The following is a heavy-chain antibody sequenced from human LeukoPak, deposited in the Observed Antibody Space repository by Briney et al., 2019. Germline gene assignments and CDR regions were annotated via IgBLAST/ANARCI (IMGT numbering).Heavy chain of an antibody. J-gene: IGHJ5*02. Sequence: GRSLRLSCAASGFTFNNFGMHWVRQAPGKGLEWVAVISYDGSNKYYADSVKGRFTISRDNSKNTLYLQMNSLRAEDTAVYYCARSSTYYGYNWFDPWGQGTLVTVSS. V-gene: IGHV3-30*03. CDR1: GFTFNNFG. CDR3: ARSSTYYGYNWFDP. D-gene: IGHD3-10*01. CDR2: ISYDGSNK.